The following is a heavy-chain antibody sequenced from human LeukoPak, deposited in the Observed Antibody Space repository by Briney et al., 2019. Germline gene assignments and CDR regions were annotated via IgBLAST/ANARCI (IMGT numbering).Heavy chain of an antibody. D-gene: IGHD6-19*01. CDR1: GFTFSTYA. Sequence: PGGSLRLSCVASGFTFSTYAMHWVRQAPGKGLEYVSAISTNGGSTYYANSVKDRFTISRDNSKNTLYPQMGSLRPEDMAVYYCARVLHSSGRYSLDYWGQGTLVTVSS. CDR3: ARVLHSSGRYSLDY. V-gene: IGHV3-64*01. J-gene: IGHJ4*02. CDR2: ISTNGGST.